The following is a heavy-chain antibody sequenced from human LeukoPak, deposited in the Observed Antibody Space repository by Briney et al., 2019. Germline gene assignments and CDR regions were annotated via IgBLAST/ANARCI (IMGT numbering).Heavy chain of an antibody. J-gene: IGHJ4*02. D-gene: IGHD6-19*01. CDR1: GYTFTDYY. Sequence: ASVKVSCKASGYTFTDYYMHWVRQAPGQGLEWMGRINPNRGGTNYAQKFQGRVTMTRDTSISTAYMELSRLRSDDTAVYYCAREDEYSSGWAYWGQGTLVIVSS. CDR2: INPNRGGT. V-gene: IGHV1-2*06. CDR3: AREDEYSSGWAY.